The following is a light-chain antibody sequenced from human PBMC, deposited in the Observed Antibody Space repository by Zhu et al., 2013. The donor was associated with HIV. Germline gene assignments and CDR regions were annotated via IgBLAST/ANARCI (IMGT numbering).Light chain of an antibody. Sequence: DIQLTQSPSSLSASVGDTVTITCRASQTISPFLNWFQHREGKAPKLLIYATSTLHSGVPSRFSGSGSGTEFTLTINSLQPDDFAIYYCQHNYNTLGTFGQGTRVEVK. CDR1: QTISPF. V-gene: IGKV1-39*01. J-gene: IGKJ1*01. CDR3: QHNYNTLGT. CDR2: ATS.